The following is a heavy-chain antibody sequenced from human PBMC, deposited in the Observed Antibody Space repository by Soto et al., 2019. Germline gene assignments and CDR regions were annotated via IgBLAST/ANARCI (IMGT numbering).Heavy chain of an antibody. CDR2: IIPIFGTA. CDR1: GGTFSSYA. Sequence: GASVKVSCKASGGTFSSYAISWVRQAPGQGLEWMGGIIPIFGTANYAQKFQGRVTITADESTSTAYMELSSLRSEDTAVYYCARMYYYDSSGYYYAPDAFAIWGQGTMVTVSS. D-gene: IGHD3-22*01. CDR3: ARMYYYDSSGYYYAPDAFAI. V-gene: IGHV1-69*13. J-gene: IGHJ3*02.